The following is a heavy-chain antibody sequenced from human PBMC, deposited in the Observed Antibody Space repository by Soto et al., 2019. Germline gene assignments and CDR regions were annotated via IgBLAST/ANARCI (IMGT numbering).Heavy chain of an antibody. CDR3: AKDLSRLHLGELSSDAFDI. Sequence: GGSLRLSCAASGFTFSSYAMSWVRQAPGKGLEWVSAISGSGGSTYYADSMKGRFTISRDNSKNTLYLQMNSLRAEDTAVSYCAKDLSRLHLGELSSDAFDIWGQGTMVTVSS. CDR2: ISGSGGST. D-gene: IGHD3-16*02. CDR1: GFTFSSYA. V-gene: IGHV3-23*01. J-gene: IGHJ3*02.